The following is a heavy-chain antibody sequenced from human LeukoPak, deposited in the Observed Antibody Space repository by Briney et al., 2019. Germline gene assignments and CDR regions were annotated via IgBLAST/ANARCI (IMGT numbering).Heavy chain of an antibody. Sequence: ASVKVSCKASGYTFTSYGISWVRQAPGQGLEWMGWISAYNGNTNYAQKLQGRVTMTTDTSTSTAYMELRSLTSDDTAVYYCARDKAVTTELTQYFQHWGQGTLVTVSS. CDR3: ARDKAVTTELTQYFQH. J-gene: IGHJ1*01. CDR1: GYTFTSYG. D-gene: IGHD4-11*01. CDR2: ISAYNGNT. V-gene: IGHV1-18*01.